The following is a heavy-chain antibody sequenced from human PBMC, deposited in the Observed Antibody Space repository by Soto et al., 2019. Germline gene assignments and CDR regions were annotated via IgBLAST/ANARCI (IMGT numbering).Heavy chain of an antibody. CDR3: ARRQNSGSGSYYGGPFDD. V-gene: IGHV3-23*01. CDR2: VSGSGGSS. D-gene: IGHD3-10*01. Sequence: EVQLLESGGGLVQPGGSLRLSCTASGFTFSNYAMSWVRQAPGKGLEWLSGVSGSGGSSFHANSVKGRFTIARDNSKSTLSLQRDRLRADDTAVYYCARRQNSGSGSYYGGPFDDWGQGTLGTGSS. CDR1: GFTFSNYA. J-gene: IGHJ4*02.